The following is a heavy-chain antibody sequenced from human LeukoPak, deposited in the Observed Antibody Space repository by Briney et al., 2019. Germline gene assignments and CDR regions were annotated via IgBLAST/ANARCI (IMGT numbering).Heavy chain of an antibody. CDR1: GGSFSGYY. Sequence: PSETLSLTCAVYGGSFSGYYWSWIRQPPGKGLEWIGEINHSGSTNYNPSLKSRVTISVDTSKNQFSLKLSSVTAADTAVYYCARPFSGYPYYYYYGMDVWGQGTTVTVSS. CDR2: INHSGST. CDR3: ARPFSGYPYYYYYGMDV. V-gene: IGHV4-34*01. J-gene: IGHJ6*02. D-gene: IGHD3-22*01.